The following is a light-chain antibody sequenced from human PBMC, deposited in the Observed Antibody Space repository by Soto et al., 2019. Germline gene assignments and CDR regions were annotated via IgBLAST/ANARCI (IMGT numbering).Light chain of an antibody. Sequence: EIVMTQSPATLSVSPGERATLSCRASQGVGSKLAWYQQKPGQAPRLLIYGATTRATGIPARFSGSGSGTEFTLTISSLQSEDFAVYYCQQCNDSPPWTFGQGTKVEI. CDR1: QGVGSK. CDR2: GAT. CDR3: QQCNDSPPWT. V-gene: IGKV3-15*01. J-gene: IGKJ1*01.